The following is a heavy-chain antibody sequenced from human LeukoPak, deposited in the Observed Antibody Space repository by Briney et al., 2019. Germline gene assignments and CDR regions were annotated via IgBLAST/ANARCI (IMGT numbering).Heavy chain of an antibody. D-gene: IGHD3-10*01. CDR2: TYRRGNT. J-gene: IGHJ4*02. CDR1: GLNVSTNY. V-gene: IGHV3-66*04. Sequence: PGGSLRLSCAASGLNVSTNYMTWVRQAPGKGLEWVSVTYRRGNTDYADSVKGRFTISRDTSKNTLYLQMNSLRVEDTAMYYCARQAYGYYLDLWGQGTLVAVSS. CDR3: ARQAYGYYLDL.